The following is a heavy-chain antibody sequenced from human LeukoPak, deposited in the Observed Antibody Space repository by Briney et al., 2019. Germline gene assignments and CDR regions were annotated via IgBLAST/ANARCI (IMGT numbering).Heavy chain of an antibody. CDR2: IFYSGST. Sequence: SETLSLTCTVSSGSISTSNYYWGWVRQPPGKALEWIGNIFYSGSTYYSPSLKSRVTISLDTSKNQFSLKLSSVTAADTAVYYCARGEKKRSYYYGSGSLSWFDPWDQGTLVTVSS. J-gene: IGHJ5*02. D-gene: IGHD3-10*01. CDR3: ARGEKKRSYYYGSGSLSWFDP. V-gene: IGHV4-39*07. CDR1: SGSISTSNYY.